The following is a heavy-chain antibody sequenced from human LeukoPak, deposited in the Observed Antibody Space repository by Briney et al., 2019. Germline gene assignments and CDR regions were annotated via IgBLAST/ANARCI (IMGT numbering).Heavy chain of an antibody. CDR2: TNPNTDDR. CDR3: ARTTSFTASGYDY. CDR1: GYTFTSYH. V-gene: IGHV1-8*03. D-gene: IGHD6-25*01. Sequence: ASVKVSCKASGYTFTSYHINWVRQAPGQGLEWMGWTNPNTDDRGYAQKFQGRLIITSDTSISTAYMELGSPRSEDTAVYFCARTTSFTASGYDYWGQGTLVTVSS. J-gene: IGHJ4*02.